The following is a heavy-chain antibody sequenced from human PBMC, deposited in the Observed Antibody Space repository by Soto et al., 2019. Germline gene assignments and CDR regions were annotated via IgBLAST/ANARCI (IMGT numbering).Heavy chain of an antibody. CDR3: ARDKITGLFDS. CDR2: INHSGST. V-gene: IGHV4-34*01. CDR1: GGSFSGYY. D-gene: IGHD2-8*02. Sequence: SETLSLTCAVYGGSFSGYYLTWIRQPPGTGLEWIGEINHSGSTNYNPSLKSRVTISVDTSKNQFSLKLTSVTAADTAVYYCARDKITGLFDSWGQGTLVTVSS. J-gene: IGHJ4*02.